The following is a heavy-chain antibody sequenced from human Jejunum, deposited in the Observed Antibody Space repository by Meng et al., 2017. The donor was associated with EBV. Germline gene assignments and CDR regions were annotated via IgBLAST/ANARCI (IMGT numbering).Heavy chain of an antibody. CDR2: VSGSGGNT. J-gene: IGHJ4*02. CDR1: GFTFSSYS. V-gene: IGHV3-23*01. Sequence: LGSGVVLLPPGGSLRLSCAASGFTFSSYSMSWVRQAPGKGLEWVSTVSGSGGNTYYADSVKGRFTISRDISKNTLYLQMNSLTAEDTAIYYCAKLLKYWGQGTLVTVSS. CDR3: AKLLKY.